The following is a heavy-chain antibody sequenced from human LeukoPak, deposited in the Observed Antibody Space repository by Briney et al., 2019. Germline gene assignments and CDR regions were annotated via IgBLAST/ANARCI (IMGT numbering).Heavy chain of an antibody. CDR2: ISYSGST. D-gene: IGHD3-10*01. V-gene: IGHV4-59*08. CDR3: ARHLDYYGSGTYEF. CDR1: GRSISSYH. J-gene: IGHJ4*02. Sequence: TSETLSLTCTVSGRSISSYHWSCIRQPPGKGLEWIGYISYSGSTNYNPSLKSRVTISVDTSRNQFSLRLSSVTAADTAVYYCARHLDYYGSGTYEFWGQGTLVTVSS.